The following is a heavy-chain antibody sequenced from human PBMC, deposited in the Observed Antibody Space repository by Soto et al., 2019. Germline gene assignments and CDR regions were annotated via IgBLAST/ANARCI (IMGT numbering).Heavy chain of an antibody. D-gene: IGHD3-22*01. CDR1: GDSVSSGFYY. CDR3: ARVGPWVPYYYDSSPYTFENWFDP. CDR2: IYHGGST. V-gene: IGHV4-38-2*02. J-gene: IGHJ5*02. Sequence: SETLSLTCSVSGDSVSSGFYYWGWLRQPPGKGLEWIGSIYHGGSTYYNPSLNSRVTLSIDMTNNHVSLILNSVTAADTAVYYCARVGPWVPYYYDSSPYTFENWFDPWGQGTLVTVSS.